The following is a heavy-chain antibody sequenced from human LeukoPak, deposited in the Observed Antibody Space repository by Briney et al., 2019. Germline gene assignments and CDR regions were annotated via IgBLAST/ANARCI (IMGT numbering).Heavy chain of an antibody. Sequence: AASVKVSCTTSGYTFTSYGISWVRQAPGQGLEWMGWISAYNGNTNYAQKLQGRVTMTTDTSTSTAYMELRSLRSDDTAVYYCAREVGIRGHFDYWGRGTPVTVSS. CDR2: ISAYNGNT. D-gene: IGHD1-26*01. J-gene: IGHJ4*02. CDR3: AREVGIRGHFDY. CDR1: GYTFTSYG. V-gene: IGHV1-18*01.